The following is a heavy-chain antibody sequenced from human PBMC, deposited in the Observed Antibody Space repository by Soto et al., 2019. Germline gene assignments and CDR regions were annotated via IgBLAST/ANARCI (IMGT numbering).Heavy chain of an antibody. V-gene: IGHV4-61*05. Sequence: PSETLSLTCTVSGGSISSSSYYWGWIRQPPGKGLEWIGYIYYSGSTNYNPSLKSRVTILVDKSKNQFSLTLTSVTAADTAVYYCARDVGGRFISTWYVAYDYWGQGTLVTVSS. CDR1: GGSISSSSYY. D-gene: IGHD6-13*01. J-gene: IGHJ4*02. CDR3: ARDVGGRFISTWYVAYDY. CDR2: IYYSGST.